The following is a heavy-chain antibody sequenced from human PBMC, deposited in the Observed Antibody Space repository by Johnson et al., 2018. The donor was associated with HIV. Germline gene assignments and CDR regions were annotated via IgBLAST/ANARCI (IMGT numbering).Heavy chain of an antibody. CDR1: GFSFSDYY. V-gene: IGHV3-11*04. J-gene: IGHJ3*02. D-gene: IGHD3-3*01. CDR3: AKQPDNFWSSDALDI. CDR2: ISSSGSTI. Sequence: QVQLVESGGGLVKPGGSLRLSCAASGFSFSDYYMSWIRQAPGKGLEWVSYISSSGSTIYYADSVVKGRFTITRDNAKNSVFLQMNSLRVEDTAMYYCAKQPDNFWSSDALDIWGQGTMVTVSS.